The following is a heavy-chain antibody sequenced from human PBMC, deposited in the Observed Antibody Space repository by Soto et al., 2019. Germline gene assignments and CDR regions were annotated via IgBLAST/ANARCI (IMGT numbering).Heavy chain of an antibody. Sequence: EVQLLESGGGLVQPGGSLRLSCAASGFTFSSYAMSWVRQAPGKGLEWVSAISGSGGSTYYADSVKGRFTISRVNSKNTLYLQMNSLRAEDTAVYYCAKELYYYGSGRDAFDIWGQGTMVTVSS. CDR1: GFTFSSYA. J-gene: IGHJ3*02. CDR2: ISGSGGST. D-gene: IGHD3-10*01. V-gene: IGHV3-23*01. CDR3: AKELYYYGSGRDAFDI.